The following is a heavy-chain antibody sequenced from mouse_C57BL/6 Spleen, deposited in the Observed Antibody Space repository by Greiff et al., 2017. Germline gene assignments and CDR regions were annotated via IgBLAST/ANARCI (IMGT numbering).Heavy chain of an antibody. CDR3: TPDGYYYY. V-gene: IGHV14-4*01. CDR1: GFNIKDDY. J-gene: IGHJ2*01. CDR2: IDPENGDT. D-gene: IGHD2-3*01. Sequence: VQLQQSGAELVRPGASVKLSCTASGFNIKDDYMHWVKQRPEQGLEWIGWIDPENGDTEYASKFQGKATITADTSSNTAYLQLSSLTSEDTAVYYCTPDGYYYYWGQGTTLTVSS.